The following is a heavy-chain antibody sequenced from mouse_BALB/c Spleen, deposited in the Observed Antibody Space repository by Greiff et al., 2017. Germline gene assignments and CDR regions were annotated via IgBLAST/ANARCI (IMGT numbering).Heavy chain of an antibody. CDR2: IWAGGST. V-gene: IGHV2-9*02. D-gene: IGHD1-1*01. CDR1: GFSLTSYG. J-gene: IGHJ3*01. Sequence: VQRVESGPGLVAPSQSLSITCTVSGFSLTSYGVHWVRQPPGKGLEWLGVIWAGGSTNYNSALMSRLSISKDNSKSQVFLKMNSLQTDDTAMYYCARVGDGSPWFAYWGQGTLVTVSA. CDR3: ARVGDGSPWFAY.